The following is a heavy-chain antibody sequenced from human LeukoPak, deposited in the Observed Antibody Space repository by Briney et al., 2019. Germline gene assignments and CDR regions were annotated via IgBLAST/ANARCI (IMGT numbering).Heavy chain of an antibody. CDR2: FDPEDGET. CDR1: GYTLTELS. Sequence: ASVKVSCKVSGYTLTELSMHWVRQAPGKGLEWMGGFDPEDGETIYAQKFQGRVTMTEDTSTDTAYMELSSLRSEDTAVYYCASAPAGYSSSWYYFDYWGQGTLVTVSS. D-gene: IGHD6-13*01. V-gene: IGHV1-24*01. CDR3: ASAPAGYSSSWYYFDY. J-gene: IGHJ4*02.